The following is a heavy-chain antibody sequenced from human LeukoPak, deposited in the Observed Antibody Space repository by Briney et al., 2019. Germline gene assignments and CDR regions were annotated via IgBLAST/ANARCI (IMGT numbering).Heavy chain of an antibody. CDR1: GFTFSSYN. CDR3: ARDVYYGSGTFGY. D-gene: IGHD3-10*01. J-gene: IGHJ4*02. CDR2: ISPASDTI. V-gene: IGHV3-48*01. Sequence: PGGSLRLSCAASGFTFSSYNMKWVRQAPGKGLEWVSYISPASDTIHYADSMRGRFTISRDNAKNSLYLQMNSLRAEDTAVYYCARDVYYGSGTFGYWGQGTLVTVSS.